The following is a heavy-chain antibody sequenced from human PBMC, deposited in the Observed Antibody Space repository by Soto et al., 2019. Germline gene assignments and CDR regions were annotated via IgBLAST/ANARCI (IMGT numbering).Heavy chain of an antibody. J-gene: IGHJ6*03. CDR2: ISSSSSTI. V-gene: IGHV3-48*01. D-gene: IGHD3-3*01. Sequence: GGSLRLSCAASGFTFSSYSMNWVRQAPGKGLEGVSYISSSSSTIYYADSVKGRFTISRDNAKNSRYLQMNSLRAEDTAVYYCARFLEARTGDYYYYYYMDVWGKGTTVTVSS. CDR1: GFTFSSYS. CDR3: ARFLEARTGDYYYYYYMDV.